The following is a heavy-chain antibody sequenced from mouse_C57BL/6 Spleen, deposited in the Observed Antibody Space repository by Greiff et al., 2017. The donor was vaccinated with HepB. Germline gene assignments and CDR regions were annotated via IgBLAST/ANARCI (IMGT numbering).Heavy chain of an antibody. CDR2: INPNNGGT. D-gene: IGHD2-1*01. CDR3: ARGDGNYVDFDY. Sequence: VQLQQSGPELVKPGASVKISCKASGYTFTDYYMNWVKQSHGKSLEWIGDINPNNGGTSYNQKFKGKATLTVDKSSSTAYMELRSLTSEDSAVYYCARGDGNYVDFDYWGQGTTLTVSS. CDR1: GYTFTDYY. J-gene: IGHJ2*01. V-gene: IGHV1-26*01.